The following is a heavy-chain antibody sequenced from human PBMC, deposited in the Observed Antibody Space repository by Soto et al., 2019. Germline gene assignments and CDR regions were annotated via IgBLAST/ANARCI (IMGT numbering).Heavy chain of an antibody. CDR1: GGSFSGYY. V-gene: IGHV4-34*01. Sequence: PSETLSLTCAVYGGSFSGYYWSWIRQPPGKGLEWIGEINHNGSTNYNPSLKSRVTISVDTSKNQFSLKLSSVTAADTAVYYCAGSGYYHNRGMDGWGQGNTVTVSS. CDR3: AGSGYYHNRGMDG. D-gene: IGHD3-22*01. CDR2: INHNGST. J-gene: IGHJ6*02.